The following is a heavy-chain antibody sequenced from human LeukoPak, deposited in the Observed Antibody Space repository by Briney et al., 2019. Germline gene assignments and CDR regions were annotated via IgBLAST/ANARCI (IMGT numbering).Heavy chain of an antibody. CDR2: INPNRGGT. CDR1: GYTFTGYY. CDR3: ARDLEDRSGSYFNY. Sequence: ASVKVSCKASGYTFTGYYMHWVRQAPGQGLEWMGWINPNRGGTNYAQKFQGRVTMTRDTSISTAYMELSRLRSDDTAVYYCARDLEDRSGSYFNYWGQGTLVTVSS. J-gene: IGHJ4*02. D-gene: IGHD1-26*01. V-gene: IGHV1-2*02.